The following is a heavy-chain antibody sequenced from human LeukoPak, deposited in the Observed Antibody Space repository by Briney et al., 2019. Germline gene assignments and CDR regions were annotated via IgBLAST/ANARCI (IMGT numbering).Heavy chain of an antibody. Sequence: PGGSLRLSCTASGFTVSSSYMTWVRQAPGKGLEWVSFIYGGGGTYYADAVKGRFTISRHNSDNTLYLEMNSLRPDDTAVYYCARVGVGTVAGNYFDDWGQGTLVTVSS. D-gene: IGHD6-19*01. CDR2: IYGGGGT. CDR3: ARVGVGTVAGNYFDD. J-gene: IGHJ4*02. CDR1: GFTVSSSY. V-gene: IGHV3-53*04.